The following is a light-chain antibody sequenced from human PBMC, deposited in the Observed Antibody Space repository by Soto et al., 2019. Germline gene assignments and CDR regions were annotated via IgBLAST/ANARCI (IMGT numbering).Light chain of an antibody. CDR2: DAS. Sequence: KPGKAPKLLIYDASRLENGVPSRFSGSGYGTEFTLSINGLQPEDFATYYCQQPDSCPLALGCGTKVEIK. V-gene: IGKV1-5*01. CDR3: QQPDSCPLA. J-gene: IGKJ4*02.